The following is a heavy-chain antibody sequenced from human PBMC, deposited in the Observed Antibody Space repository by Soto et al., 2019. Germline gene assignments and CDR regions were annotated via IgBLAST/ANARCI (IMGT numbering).Heavy chain of an antibody. V-gene: IGHV3-30-3*01. J-gene: IGHJ4*02. Sequence: QVQLVESGGGVVQPGRSLRLSCAASGFTFSSYAMHWVRQATGKGLEWVAVISYDGSNKYYADSVKGRFTISRDNSNNTLYLHMNSLRAEDTAVYYCARDKSPYSSGWHNRHFDYWGQGTLVTVSS. CDR3: ARDKSPYSSGWHNRHFDY. CDR2: ISYDGSNK. CDR1: GFTFSSYA. D-gene: IGHD6-19*01.